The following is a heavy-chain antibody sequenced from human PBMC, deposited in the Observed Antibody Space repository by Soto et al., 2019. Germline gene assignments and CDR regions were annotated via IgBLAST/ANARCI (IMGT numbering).Heavy chain of an antibody. D-gene: IGHD2-8*01. J-gene: IGHJ6*02. CDR3: ARSDPGTVYAPYGMDV. CDR1: GGSFSGYY. V-gene: IGHV4-34*01. CDR2: INHSGST. Sequence: QVQLQQWGAGLLKPSETLSLTCAVYGGSFSGYYWSWIRQPPGKGLEWIGEINHSGSTNYNPSLKSRVTISVDTSKNQFSLKRSSGTAADTAVYYCARSDPGTVYAPYGMDVWGQGTTVTVSS.